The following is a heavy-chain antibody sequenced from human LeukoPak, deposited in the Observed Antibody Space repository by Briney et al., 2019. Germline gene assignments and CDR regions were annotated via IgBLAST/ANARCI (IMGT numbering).Heavy chain of an antibody. J-gene: IGHJ4*02. Sequence: ASVKVSCKASGGTFSSYAISWVRQATGQGPEWMGWMNPGSGNTGYAQRFQGRVTMTRDTSINTAYLELSSLTSEDTAVYYCAAHTYYYSSGSFAYWGQGTLVTVSS. CDR2: MNPGSGNT. D-gene: IGHD3-10*01. V-gene: IGHV1-8*02. CDR3: AAHTYYYSSGSFAY. CDR1: GGTFSSYA.